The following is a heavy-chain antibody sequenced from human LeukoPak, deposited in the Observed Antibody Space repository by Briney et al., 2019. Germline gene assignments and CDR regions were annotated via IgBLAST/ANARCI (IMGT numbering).Heavy chain of an antibody. CDR3: AKTIPLTGTYFDY. CDR2: IRYDGSNK. CDR1: GFTFSSYG. Sequence: GRSLRLSCAASGFTFSSYGMHWVRQAPGKGLEWVAFIRYDGSNKYYADSVKGRFTISRDNSKNTLYLQMSSLRAEDTAVYYCAKTIPLTGTYFDYWGQGTLVTVSS. D-gene: IGHD2-8*02. J-gene: IGHJ4*02. V-gene: IGHV3-30*02.